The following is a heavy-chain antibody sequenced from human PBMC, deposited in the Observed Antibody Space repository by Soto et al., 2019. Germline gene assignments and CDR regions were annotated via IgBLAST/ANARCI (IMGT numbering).Heavy chain of an antibody. CDR3: AKEHKYSSSWFHYYGMDV. J-gene: IGHJ6*02. Sequence: GGSLRLSCAASGFTFSSYAMSWVRQAPGKGLEWVSAISGSGGSTYYADSVKGRFTISRDNSKNTLYLQMNSLRAEDTAVYYCAKEHKYSSSWFHYYGMDVWGQGTTVTVS. CDR2: ISGSGGST. D-gene: IGHD6-13*01. V-gene: IGHV3-23*01. CDR1: GFTFSSYA.